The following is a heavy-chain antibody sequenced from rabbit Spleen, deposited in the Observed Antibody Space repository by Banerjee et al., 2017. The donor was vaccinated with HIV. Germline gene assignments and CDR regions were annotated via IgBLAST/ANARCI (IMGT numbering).Heavy chain of an antibody. CDR3: ARGSSSSGYYSL. CDR2: INTGSGGI. V-gene: IGHV1S40*01. J-gene: IGHJ6*01. D-gene: IGHD1-1*01. CDR1: GFTFSSNYW. Sequence: QSLEESGGDLVKPGGSLALTCKASGFTFSSNYWMCWVRQAPGKGLEWIGCINTGSGGIYYASWANGRFTISKTSSTTVTLQMTSLTAADTATYFCARGSSSSGYYSLWGPGTLVTVS.